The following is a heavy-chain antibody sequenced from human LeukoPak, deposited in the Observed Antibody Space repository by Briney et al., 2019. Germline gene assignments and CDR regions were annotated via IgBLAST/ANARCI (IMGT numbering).Heavy chain of an antibody. V-gene: IGHV3-7*01. CDR3: ARDSAGNDY. J-gene: IGHJ4*02. CDR2: IKQDGSEK. CDR1: GFTFNPYW. Sequence: PGGSLRLSCAASGFTFNPYWMSWVRQAPGKGVEGVANIKQDGSEKYYVDSVEGRFTISRDNAKNSLYLQMNSLRAEDTAMYYCARDSAGNDYWGQGTLVTVSS. D-gene: IGHD6-13*01.